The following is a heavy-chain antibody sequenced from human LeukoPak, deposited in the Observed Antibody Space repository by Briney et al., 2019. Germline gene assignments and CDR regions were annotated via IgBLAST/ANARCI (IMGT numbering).Heavy chain of an antibody. CDR2: ISGDGGST. J-gene: IGHJ4*02. V-gene: IGHV3-43*02. CDR1: GFTFRNHW. D-gene: IGHD6-13*01. Sequence: PGGSLRLSCAASGFTFRNHWMHWVRQAPGKGLVWVSLISGDGGSTYYADSVKGRFTISRDNSKNSLYLQMNSLRTEDTALYYCAKGISPRSYSSSCPDYWGQGTLVTVSS. CDR3: AKGISPRSYSSSCPDY.